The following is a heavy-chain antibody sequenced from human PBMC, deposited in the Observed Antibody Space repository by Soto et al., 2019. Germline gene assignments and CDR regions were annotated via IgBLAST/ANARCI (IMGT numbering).Heavy chain of an antibody. V-gene: IGHV1-18*01. CDR3: ARGRYGDY. Sequence: QVHLVQAGAEVKKPGASVKVSCKGSGYAFTTYCITWVRQAPGQGLECMGWISAHNGNTNYAQKLQGRVTVTRDTSTSIAYLELRSLGSDDTAVYYCARGRYGDYWGQGALVTVSS. J-gene: IGHJ4*02. CDR2: ISAHNGNT. D-gene: IGHD1-1*01. CDR1: GYAFTTYC.